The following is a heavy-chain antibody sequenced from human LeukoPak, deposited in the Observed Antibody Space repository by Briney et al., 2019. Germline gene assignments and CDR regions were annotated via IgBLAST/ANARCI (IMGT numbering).Heavy chain of an antibody. CDR3: ARSGRNYYDSSGYFAQIAFDI. V-gene: IGHV4-59*01. CDR1: GGSISSYY. J-gene: IGHJ3*02. CDR2: IYYSGST. Sequence: PSETLSLTCTVPGGSISSYYWSWIRQPPGKGLEWIGYIYYSGSTNYNPSLKSRVTISVDTSKNQFSLKLSSVTAADTAVYYCARSGRNYYDSSGYFAQIAFDIWGQGTMVTVSS. D-gene: IGHD3-22*01.